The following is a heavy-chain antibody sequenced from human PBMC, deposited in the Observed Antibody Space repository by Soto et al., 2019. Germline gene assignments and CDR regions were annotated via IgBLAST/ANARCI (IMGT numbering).Heavy chain of an antibody. CDR1: GGSISSGGYY. CDR2: IYYSGST. J-gene: IGHJ6*02. V-gene: IGHV4-31*03. Sequence: TSETLSLTCTVSGGSISSGGYYWSWIRQHPGKGLEWIGYIYYSGSTYYNPSLKSRVTISVDTSKNQFSLKLSSVTAADTAVYYCARDRPTTVTTTDNYYYGMDVWGQGTTVTVSS. D-gene: IGHD4-17*01. CDR3: ARDRPTTVTTTDNYYYGMDV.